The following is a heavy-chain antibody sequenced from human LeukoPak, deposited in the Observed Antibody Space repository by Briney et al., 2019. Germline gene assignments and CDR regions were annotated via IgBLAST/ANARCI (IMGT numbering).Heavy chain of an antibody. CDR3: ASRVPAACNVNWFDP. V-gene: IGHV4-34*01. D-gene: IGHD2-2*01. Sequence: SEALSLTCAVYGGSFSGYYWSWIRQPPGKGLEWIGEINHSGSTNYNPSLKSRVTISVDTSKNQFSLKLSSVTAADTAVYYCASRVPAACNVNWFDPWGQGTLVTVSS. J-gene: IGHJ5*02. CDR1: GGSFSGYY. CDR2: INHSGST.